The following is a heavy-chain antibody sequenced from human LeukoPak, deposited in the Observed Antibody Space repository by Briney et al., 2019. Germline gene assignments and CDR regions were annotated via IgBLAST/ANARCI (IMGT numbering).Heavy chain of an antibody. Sequence: ASVKVSCKASGYTFTAYYIHWLRQAPGQGLGWMGRINPNSGGTNYAQKFKGRVTMTTDRSINTAHMELNRLTSDDTAIYSCARGPKEYYYDSSGYFPYWGQGTLVTVSS. V-gene: IGHV1-2*06. CDR2: INPNSGGT. J-gene: IGHJ4*02. D-gene: IGHD3-22*01. CDR3: ARGPKEYYYDSSGYFPY. CDR1: GYTFTAYY.